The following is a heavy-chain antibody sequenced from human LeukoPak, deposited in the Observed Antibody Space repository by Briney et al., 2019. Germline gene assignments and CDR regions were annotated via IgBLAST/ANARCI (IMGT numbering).Heavy chain of an antibody. CDR2: ISSSGSTI. CDR3: ARRPHYYYYMDV. V-gene: IGHV3-48*04. CDR1: GFTFSNAW. Sequence: GGSLRLSCAASGFTFSNAWMNWVRQAPGKGLEWVSYISSSGSTIYYADSVKGRFTISRDNAKNSLYLQMNSLRAEDTAVYYCARRPHYYYYMDVWGKGTTVTVSS. J-gene: IGHJ6*03.